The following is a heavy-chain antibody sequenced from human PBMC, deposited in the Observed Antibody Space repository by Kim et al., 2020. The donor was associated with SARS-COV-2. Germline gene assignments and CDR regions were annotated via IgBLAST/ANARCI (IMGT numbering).Heavy chain of an antibody. D-gene: IGHD3-9*01. CDR1: GGSISSSSYY. CDR3: ARMGRYFDWLMAIDY. V-gene: IGHV4-39*01. CDR2: IYYSGST. Sequence: SETLSLTCTVSGGSISSSSYYWGWIRQPPGKGLEWIGSIYYSGSTYYNPSLKSRVTISVDTSKNQFSLKLSSVTAADTAVYYCARMGRYFDWLMAIDYWGQGTLVTVSS. J-gene: IGHJ4*02.